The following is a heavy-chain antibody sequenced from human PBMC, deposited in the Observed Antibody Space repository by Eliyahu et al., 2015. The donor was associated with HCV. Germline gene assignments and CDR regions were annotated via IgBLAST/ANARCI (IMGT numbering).Heavy chain of an antibody. CDR2: IWYDGSNK. V-gene: IGHV3-33*01. D-gene: IGHD6-19*01. Sequence: QVQLVESGGGVAXPGRSLXXSCAAXXFXFXSYGMHWVRQAPGKGLEWVAVIWYDGSNKYYADSVKGRFTISRDNSKNTLYLQMNSLRAEDTAVYYCARDLNSGWLDYWGQGTLVTVSS. J-gene: IGHJ4*02. CDR1: XFXFXSYG. CDR3: ARDLNSGWLDY.